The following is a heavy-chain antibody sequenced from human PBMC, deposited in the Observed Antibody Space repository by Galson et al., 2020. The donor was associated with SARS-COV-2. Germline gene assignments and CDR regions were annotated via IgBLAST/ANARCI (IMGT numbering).Heavy chain of an antibody. V-gene: IGHV4-30-4*01. D-gene: IGHD1-1*01. CDR1: GGSISSGDYY. Sequence: SETLSLTCTVSGGSISSGDYYWSWIRQPPGKGLEWIGYIYYSGSTYYNPSLKSRVTISVDTSKNQFSLKLSSVTAADTAVYYCARVCQGPNWKSNWFDPWGQGTLVTVSS. CDR2: IYYSGST. J-gene: IGHJ5*02. CDR3: ARVCQGPNWKSNWFDP.